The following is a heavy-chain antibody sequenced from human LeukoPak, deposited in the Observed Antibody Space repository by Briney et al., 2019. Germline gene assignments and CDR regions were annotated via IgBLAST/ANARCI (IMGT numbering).Heavy chain of an antibody. CDR2: ISAYNGNT. V-gene: IGHV1-18*01. CDR1: GYTFTSYG. J-gene: IGHJ4*02. CDR3: ARDRNGGWYYYDSSGYYSDY. Sequence: ASVTVSFKSSGYTFTSYGISWVRQAPGQGLEWMGWISAYNGNTNYAQKLQGRVTMTTDTSTSTAYMELRSLRSDDTAVYYCARDRNGGWYYYDSSGYYSDYWGQGTLVTVSS. D-gene: IGHD3-22*01.